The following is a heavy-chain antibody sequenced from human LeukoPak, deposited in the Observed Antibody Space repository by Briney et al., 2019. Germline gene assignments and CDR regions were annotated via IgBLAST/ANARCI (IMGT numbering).Heavy chain of an antibody. J-gene: IGHJ5*02. D-gene: IGHD6-19*01. CDR3: AKVRGIAVAS. Sequence: GGPLSLSCQASESTFSSKALSWVRQPPGKGLEWVSAISGSGGSTYYADSVKGRFTISRDNSKNTLYLQMNSLRAEDTAVYYCAKVRGIAVASWGQGTLVTVSS. V-gene: IGHV3-23*01. CDR2: ISGSGGST. CDR1: ESTFSSKA.